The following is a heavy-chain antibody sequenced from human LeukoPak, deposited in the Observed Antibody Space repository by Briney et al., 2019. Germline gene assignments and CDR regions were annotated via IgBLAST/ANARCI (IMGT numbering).Heavy chain of an antibody. Sequence: QPGGSLRLSCAASGCTFSNYSMNWVRQAPGKGLGWVSYISSSTSTIYYGDSVKGRFTISRDSAKNSLYLQMNSLRDEDTAVYYCARVRIDYYDSSGYYYDAFDIWGQGTMVTVSS. CDR1: GCTFSNYS. CDR2: ISSSTSTI. V-gene: IGHV3-48*02. CDR3: ARVRIDYYDSSGYYYDAFDI. D-gene: IGHD3-22*01. J-gene: IGHJ3*02.